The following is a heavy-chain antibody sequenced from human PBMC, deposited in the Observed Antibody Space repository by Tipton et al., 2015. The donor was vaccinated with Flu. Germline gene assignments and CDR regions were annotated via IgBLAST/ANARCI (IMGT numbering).Heavy chain of an antibody. CDR3: VKGFYDTSGYHY. CDR1: GFIFSRYA. Sequence: SLRLSCAASGFIFSRYAMSWVRQASGKRLEWISAMSGGGGVTYYADSVKGRFTISRDNSKDSLYLQMNSLRAEDTALYFCVKGFYDTSGYHYWGQGTPVTVSS. CDR2: MSGGGGVT. V-gene: IGHV3-23*01. D-gene: IGHD3-22*01. J-gene: IGHJ4*02.